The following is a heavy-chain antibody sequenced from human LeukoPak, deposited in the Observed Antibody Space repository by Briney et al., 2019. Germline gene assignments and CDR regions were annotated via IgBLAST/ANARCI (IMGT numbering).Heavy chain of an antibody. J-gene: IGHJ6*02. Sequence: GASVKVSCKASGYTFTDYYIHWVRQAPGQGLEWMGWINPKSGGTEYAQRFQGRVTMTRDTSTSTAYMELSRLRSDDTAVYYCARDHCSANSCYEDYYNGLDVWGQGTTVTVSS. V-gene: IGHV1-2*02. CDR1: GYTFTDYY. D-gene: IGHD2-2*01. CDR3: ARDHCSANSCYEDYYNGLDV. CDR2: INPKSGGT.